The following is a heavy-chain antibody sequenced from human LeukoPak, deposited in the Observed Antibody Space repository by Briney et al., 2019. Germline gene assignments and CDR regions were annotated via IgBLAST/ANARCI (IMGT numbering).Heavy chain of an antibody. CDR2: INTDGRST. CDR1: GFTFRTYW. V-gene: IGHV3-74*01. CDR3: AKAFTIFGVVTIDY. J-gene: IGHJ4*02. Sequence: PGGSLRLSCAASGFTFRTYWMHWVRQAPGKGLVWVSRINTDGRSTSYADSVKGRFTVSRDNSKDTLYLQMNSLRAEDTAVYYCAKAFTIFGVVTIDYWGQGTLVTVSS. D-gene: IGHD3-3*01.